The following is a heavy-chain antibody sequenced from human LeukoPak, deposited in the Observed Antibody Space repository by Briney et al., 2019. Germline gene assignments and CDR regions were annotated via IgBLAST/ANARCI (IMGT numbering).Heavy chain of an antibody. D-gene: IGHD3-22*01. CDR3: AIDYDSSGSYFDY. J-gene: IGHJ4*02. CDR1: GFTSSRYP. Sequence: GGSLRLSCAASGFTSSRYPMNWVRQAPGKGLEWVSLITGNGDTTHYADSVKGRFTISRDNSKNTLYLQMNSLRDEDAAVYYCAIDYDSSGSYFDYWGQGTLVTVSS. CDR2: ITGNGDTT. V-gene: IGHV3-23*01.